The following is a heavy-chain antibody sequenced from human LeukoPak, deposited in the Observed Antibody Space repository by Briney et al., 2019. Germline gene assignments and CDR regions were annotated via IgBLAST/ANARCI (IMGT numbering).Heavy chain of an antibody. CDR3: AKVPVMKPQFYFDY. CDR1: GFNFRGYA. D-gene: IGHD2-21*01. CDR2: ISGDGGST. J-gene: IGHJ4*02. Sequence: PGGSLRLSCSVSGFNFRGYAMGWVRQAPGKGLDWVSSISGDGGSTYYADSVKGRFTISRDNSKNTLYLQMNSLRAEDTAVYYCAKVPVMKPQFYFDYWGQGTLVTVSS. V-gene: IGHV3-23*01.